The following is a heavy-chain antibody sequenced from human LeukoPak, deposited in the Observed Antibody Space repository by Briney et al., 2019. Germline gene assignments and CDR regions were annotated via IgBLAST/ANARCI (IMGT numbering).Heavy chain of an antibody. V-gene: IGHV1-2*02. CDR1: GYTFTGYY. CDR3: ARDPPHITIFGVVTTPDY. CDR2: INPNSGGT. Sequence: ASVKVSCKASGYTFTGYYMHWVRQAPGQGLEWMGWINPNSGGTNYGQKFQGRVTMTGDTSISTAYMELSRLRSDDTAVYYCARDPPHITIFGVVTTPDYWGQGTLVTVSS. D-gene: IGHD3-3*01. J-gene: IGHJ4*02.